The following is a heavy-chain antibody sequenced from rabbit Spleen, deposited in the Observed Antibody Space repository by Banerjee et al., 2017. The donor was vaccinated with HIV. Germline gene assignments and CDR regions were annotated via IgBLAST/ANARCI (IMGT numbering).Heavy chain of an antibody. J-gene: IGHJ6*01. D-gene: IGHD8-1*01. V-gene: IGHV1S45*01. Sequence: QEQLVESGGGLVQPEGSLTLTCTASGFSFSSNYDICWVRQAPGKGLEWIGYIYTGDGTTGYASWVNGRFPISKTSSTTMTLQMTSLTGADTATYFCARDTGSSFSSYGMDLWGPGTLVTVS. CDR2: IYTGDGTT. CDR3: ARDTGSSFSSYGMDL. CDR1: GFSFSSNYD.